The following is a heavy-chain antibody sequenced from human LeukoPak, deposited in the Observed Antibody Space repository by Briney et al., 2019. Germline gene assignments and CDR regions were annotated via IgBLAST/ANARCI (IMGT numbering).Heavy chain of an antibody. Sequence: ASVKVSCKASGYTFTSYDINWVRQATGQGLEWMGWMNPNSGNTGYAQKFQGRVTMTRNTSISTAYMELSSLRSEDTAVYYCARLKDSSYDPYGGGFDYWGQGTLVTVSS. D-gene: IGHD5-12*01. CDR2: MNPNSGNT. CDR1: GYTFTSYD. J-gene: IGHJ4*02. V-gene: IGHV1-8*01. CDR3: ARLKDSSYDPYGGGFDY.